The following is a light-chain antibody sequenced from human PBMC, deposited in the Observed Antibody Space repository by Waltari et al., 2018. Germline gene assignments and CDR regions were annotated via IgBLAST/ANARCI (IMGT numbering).Light chain of an antibody. Sequence: DFQMTQSPSTLSASVGDRVPITSRASQRISSWLAWFQQKPGQAPKLLIYKASTLQSGVPSRFSGNGSETEFTLTISSLQPDDFATYYCQQYDRYSSWTFGQGTKVDIK. J-gene: IGKJ1*01. CDR2: KAS. V-gene: IGKV1-5*03. CDR1: QRISSW. CDR3: QQYDRYSSWT.